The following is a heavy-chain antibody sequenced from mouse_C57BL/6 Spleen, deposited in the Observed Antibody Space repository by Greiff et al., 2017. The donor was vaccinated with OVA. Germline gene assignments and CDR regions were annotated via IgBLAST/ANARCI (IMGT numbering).Heavy chain of an antibody. Sequence: QVQLKQPGAELVRPGSSVKLSCKASGYTFTSYWMHWVKQRPIQGLEWIGNIDPSDSETHYNQKFKDKATLTVDKSSSTAYMQLSSLTSEDSAVYYCARGGDPAWFAYWGQGTLVTVSA. CDR1: GYTFTSYW. D-gene: IGHD3-3*01. J-gene: IGHJ3*01. V-gene: IGHV1-52*01. CDR3: ARGGDPAWFAY. CDR2: IDPSDSET.